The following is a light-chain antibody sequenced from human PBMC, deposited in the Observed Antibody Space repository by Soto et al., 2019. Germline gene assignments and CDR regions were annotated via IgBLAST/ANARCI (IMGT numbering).Light chain of an antibody. V-gene: IGLV2-8*01. CDR1: SSDVGGYNY. CDR2: EVS. CDR3: SSYAGSNNVV. J-gene: IGLJ2*01. Sequence: QSALTQPPSASGSPGQSVTISCTGTSSDVGGYNYVSWYQQLPGKAPKLMIYEVSKRPSGVPDRFSGSKSGNTASLTVSGLQAEDEADYYCSSYAGSNNVVFGGGTKLTVL.